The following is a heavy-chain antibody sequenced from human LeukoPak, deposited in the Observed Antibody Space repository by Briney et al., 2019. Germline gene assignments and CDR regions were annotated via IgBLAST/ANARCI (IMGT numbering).Heavy chain of an antibody. CDR3: ARSRRITIFGVVIPRGWFDP. CDR2: IIPIFGTA. Sequence: SVKVSCKASGGTFSSYAISWVRQAPGQGLEWMGGIIPIFGTANYAQKFQGRVTITADESTSTAYMELSSLRSEDTAVYYCARSRRITIFGVVIPRGWFDPWGQGTLVTVYS. D-gene: IGHD3-3*01. J-gene: IGHJ5*02. V-gene: IGHV1-69*01. CDR1: GGTFSSYA.